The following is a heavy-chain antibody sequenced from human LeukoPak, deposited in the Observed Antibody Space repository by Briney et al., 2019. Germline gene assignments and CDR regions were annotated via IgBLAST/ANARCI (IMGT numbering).Heavy chain of an antibody. CDR3: AREADYVSGVNRAFDI. V-gene: IGHV3-30-3*01. CDR1: GFTFSSYA. CDR2: ISYDGSNK. Sequence: PGGSLRLSCAASGFTFSSYAMHWVRQAPGKGLEWVAVISYDGSNKYYADSVKGRFTISRDNSKNTLYLQMNSLRAEDTAVYYCAREADYVSGVNRAFDIWGQGTMVTVSS. D-gene: IGHD3-10*01. J-gene: IGHJ3*02.